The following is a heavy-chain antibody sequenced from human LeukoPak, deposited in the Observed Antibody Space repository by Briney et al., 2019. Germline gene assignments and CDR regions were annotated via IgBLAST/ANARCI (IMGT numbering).Heavy chain of an antibody. Sequence: PSETLSLTCAVYGGSFSGYYWSWIRQPPGKGLEWIGEINHSGSTNYNPSLKSRVTIPVDTSKNQFSLKLSSVTAADTAVYYCARGRPFNDYWGQGTLVTVSS. V-gene: IGHV4-34*01. CDR2: INHSGST. CDR3: ARGRPFNDY. D-gene: IGHD2/OR15-2a*01. CDR1: GGSFSGYY. J-gene: IGHJ4*02.